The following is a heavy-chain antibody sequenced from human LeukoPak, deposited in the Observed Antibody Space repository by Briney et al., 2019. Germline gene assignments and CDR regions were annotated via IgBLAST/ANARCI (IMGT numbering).Heavy chain of an antibody. CDR2: IYSDNT. Sequence: PGGSLRLSCTVSGFTVSSNSMSWVRQAPGKGLEWVSFIYSDNTHYSDSVKGRFTISRDNSKNTLYLQMNSLRAEDTALYYCAREGIAAAGPGLFYFDYWGQGTLVTVSS. CDR3: AREGIAAAGPGLFYFDY. V-gene: IGHV3-53*01. D-gene: IGHD6-13*01. CDR1: GFTVSSNS. J-gene: IGHJ4*02.